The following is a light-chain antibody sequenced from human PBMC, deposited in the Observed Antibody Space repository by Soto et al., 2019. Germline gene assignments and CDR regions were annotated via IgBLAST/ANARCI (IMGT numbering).Light chain of an antibody. CDR1: QSISSSN. CDR2: DAS. J-gene: IGKJ5*01. CDR3: QHRMNWPLT. V-gene: IGKV3-11*01. Sequence: EVRVSQSPCTLSLSTGERATLSCRASQSISSSNLAWYQQKPGQAPRLLIYDASNRASGTPARFSGSGSETDFTLTISSLEPEDFAVYYCQHRMNWPLTFAQGTRLAI.